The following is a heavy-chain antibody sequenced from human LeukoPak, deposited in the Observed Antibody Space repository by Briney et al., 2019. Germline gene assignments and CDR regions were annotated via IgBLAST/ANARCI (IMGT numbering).Heavy chain of an antibody. CDR3: AYDSSGYYYFDY. Sequence: GASVKVSCKASGYTFTSYYMHWVRQAPGQGLEWMGIINPSGGSTSYAQKFQGRVTMTRDMSTSTVYMELSSLRSEDTAVYYCAYDSSGYYYFDYWGQGTLVTVSS. V-gene: IGHV1-46*01. J-gene: IGHJ4*02. D-gene: IGHD3-22*01. CDR1: GYTFTSYY. CDR2: INPSGGST.